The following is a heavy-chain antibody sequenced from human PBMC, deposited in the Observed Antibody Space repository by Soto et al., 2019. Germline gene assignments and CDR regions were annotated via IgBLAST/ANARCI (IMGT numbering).Heavy chain of an antibody. CDR2: IYYSGST. Sequence: PSETLSLTCTVSGGSISSYYWGWIRQPPGKGLEWIGSIYYSGSTYYNPSLKSRVTISVDTSKNQFSLKLSSVTAADTAVYYCARRRRGDGYNFGAFDIWGQGTMVTVSS. D-gene: IGHD5-12*01. CDR3: ARRRRGDGYNFGAFDI. J-gene: IGHJ3*02. V-gene: IGHV4-39*01. CDR1: GGSISSYY.